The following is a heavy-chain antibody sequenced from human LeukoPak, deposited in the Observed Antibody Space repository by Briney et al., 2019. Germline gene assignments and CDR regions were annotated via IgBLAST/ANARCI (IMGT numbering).Heavy chain of an antibody. J-gene: IGHJ4*02. V-gene: IGHV3-30*18. D-gene: IGHD4-17*01. CDR3: AKRPSDYGDYVTYFDY. CDR2: ISDDGRNK. CDR1: GFSFISYG. Sequence: TGGSLRLSCAASGFSFISYGMHWVRQATGKGLEWVGVISDDGRNKKYADSVKGRFTISRDNSKDTLYLQMNSLRDEDTAVYYCAKRPSDYGDYVTYFDYWGQGTLVTVSS.